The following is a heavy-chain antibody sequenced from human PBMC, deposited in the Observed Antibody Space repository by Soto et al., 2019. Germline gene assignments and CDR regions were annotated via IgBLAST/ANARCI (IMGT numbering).Heavy chain of an antibody. CDR3: APHVSCSGGSCQYDAFAI. CDR2: VTADGGT. V-gene: IGHV3-23*01. Sequence: GGSLRLSCAASGFTFSSYAMSWIRPAPGKGPEWVSTVTADGGTYYADSVKGRFAMSRDTSENTLYLQMNSLGAEDTAAYYCAPHVSCSGGSCQYDAFAIRGQGTMVTVSS. CDR1: GFTFSSYA. J-gene: IGHJ3*02. D-gene: IGHD2-15*01.